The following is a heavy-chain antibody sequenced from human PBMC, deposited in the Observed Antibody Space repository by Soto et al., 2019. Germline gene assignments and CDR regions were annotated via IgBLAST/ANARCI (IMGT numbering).Heavy chain of an antibody. Sequence: GSLRLSCAASGFTFSSYDMHWVRQATGKGLEWVSAIGTAGDTYYPGSVKGRFAISRENAKNSLYLQMNSLRAGDTAVYYCARSTTPMDAFDIWGQGTMVTVSS. V-gene: IGHV3-13*01. J-gene: IGHJ3*02. CDR1: GFTFSSYD. CDR2: IGTAGDT. CDR3: ARSTTPMDAFDI. D-gene: IGHD2-2*01.